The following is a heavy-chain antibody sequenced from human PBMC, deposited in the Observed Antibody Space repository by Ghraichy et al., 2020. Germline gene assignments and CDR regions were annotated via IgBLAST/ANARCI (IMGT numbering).Heavy chain of an antibody. CDR2: TRNKAYSYTT. J-gene: IGHJ1*01. CDR1: GFTFSDYY. D-gene: IGHD3-22*01. Sequence: GESLNISCAASGFTFSDYYMDWVRQAPGKGLEWVGRTRNKAYSYTTEYAASVEGRFTISRDDSKNSLYLQMNSLKTEDTAVYYCARDTVDGGGYQYFHHWGQGTLVTVSS. CDR3: ARDTVDGGGYQYFHH. V-gene: IGHV3-72*01.